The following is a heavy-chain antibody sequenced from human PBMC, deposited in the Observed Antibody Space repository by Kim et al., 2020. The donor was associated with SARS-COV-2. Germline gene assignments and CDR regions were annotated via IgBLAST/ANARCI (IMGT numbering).Heavy chain of an antibody. D-gene: IGHD2-8*02. V-gene: IGHV3-30*01. CDR3: ARESGYCTGCTCSPTGMDV. Sequence: KGRFTISRETSKNTLDLQINSLRPEDTAVYYCARESGYCTGCTCSPTGMDVWGQGTTVTVSS. J-gene: IGHJ6*02.